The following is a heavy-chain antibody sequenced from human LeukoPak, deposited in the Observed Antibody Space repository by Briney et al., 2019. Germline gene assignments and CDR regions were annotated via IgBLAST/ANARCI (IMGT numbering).Heavy chain of an antibody. CDR2: ISYDGSNK. D-gene: IGHD6-13*01. CDR3: ARGVCSSWYSQVDY. CDR1: GFNFSSYA. V-gene: IGHV3-30*04. Sequence: GGSLRLSCAASGFNFSSYAMHWGRQAPGKGLEWVAVISYDGSNKYYADSVKGRFTISRDNSKNTLYLQMNSLRAEDTAVYYCARGVCSSWYSQVDYWGQGTLVTVSS. J-gene: IGHJ4*02.